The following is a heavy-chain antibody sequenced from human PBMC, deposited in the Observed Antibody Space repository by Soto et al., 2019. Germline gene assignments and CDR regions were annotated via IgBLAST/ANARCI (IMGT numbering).Heavy chain of an antibody. V-gene: IGHV4-30-2*05. CDR2: IYHSGST. Sequence: SETLSLTCAVSGGSISSGGYSWSWIRQPPGKGLEWIGYIYHSGSTYYNPSLKSRVTISADTSKNQLSLRLTSVTAADTAVYYCARGTSSWSWKFDYWGQGILVTVS. CDR3: ARGTSSWSWKFDY. CDR1: GGSISSGGYS. D-gene: IGHD6-13*01. J-gene: IGHJ4*02.